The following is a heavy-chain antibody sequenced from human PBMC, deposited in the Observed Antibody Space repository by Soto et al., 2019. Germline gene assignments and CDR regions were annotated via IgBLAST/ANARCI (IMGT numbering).Heavy chain of an antibody. J-gene: IGHJ3*02. D-gene: IGHD3-22*01. V-gene: IGHV5-51*01. Sequence: GESLKISCKGSGYSFTSYWIGWVRQMPGKGLEWMGIIYPGDSDTRYSPSFQGQVTISADKSISTAYLQWSSLKASDTAMYYFARPLDHYYDSSGYRPYAFDIWGQGTMVTVSS. CDR2: IYPGDSDT. CDR1: GYSFTSYW. CDR3: ARPLDHYYDSSGYRPYAFDI.